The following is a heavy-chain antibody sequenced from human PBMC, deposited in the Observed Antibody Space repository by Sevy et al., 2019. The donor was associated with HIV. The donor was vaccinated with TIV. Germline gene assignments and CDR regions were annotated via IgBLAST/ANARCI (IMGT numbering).Heavy chain of an antibody. CDR3: ARDRLGITISAEWGGGMDV. CDR1: GFTLSSYG. V-gene: IGHV3-33*01. D-gene: IGHD3-3*01. J-gene: IGHJ6*02. Sequence: GGSLRLSCAASGFTLSSYGMHWVRQAPGKGLEWVAVIRYDGSNKYYADSVKGRFTISRDNSKNTLYLQMNSLRAEDTDVYCCARDRLGITISAEWGGGMDVWGQGTTVTVSS. CDR2: IRYDGSNK.